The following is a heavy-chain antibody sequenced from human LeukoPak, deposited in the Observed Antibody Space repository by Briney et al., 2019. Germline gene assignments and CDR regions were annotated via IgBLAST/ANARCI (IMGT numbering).Heavy chain of an antibody. CDR1: GGSFSGYY. Sequence: SETLSLTCAVYGGSFSGYYWSWIRQPPGKGLEWIGEINHSGSTNYNPSLKSRVTISVDTSKNQFSLKLSSVTTADTAVYYCARGRARDSSGYPNYWGQGALVTVSS. CDR3: ARGRARDSSGYPNY. CDR2: INHSGST. J-gene: IGHJ4*02. D-gene: IGHD3-22*01. V-gene: IGHV4-34*01.